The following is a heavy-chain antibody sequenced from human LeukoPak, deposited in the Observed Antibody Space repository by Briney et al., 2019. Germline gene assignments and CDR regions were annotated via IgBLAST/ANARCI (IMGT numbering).Heavy chain of an antibody. V-gene: IGHV3-74*01. CDR2: IKNDGSST. D-gene: IGHD1-26*01. CDR3: VKDLGRYRNNCFDY. CDR1: GFTFTCYW. J-gene: IGHJ4*02. Sequence: GRSLRLSSVGSGFTFTCYWMHWVRPAPGKGLEWISRIKNDGSSTTYTDSVKGRFTVSRENAKNTLYLQMNSLRAEDTAVYYCVKDLGRYRNNCFDYGGQGTLVTVS.